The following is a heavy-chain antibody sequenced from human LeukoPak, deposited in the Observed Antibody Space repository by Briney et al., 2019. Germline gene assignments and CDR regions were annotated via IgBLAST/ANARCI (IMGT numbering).Heavy chain of an antibody. J-gene: IGHJ3*02. CDR1: GGSISSYY. CDR2: IYTSGST. V-gene: IGHV4-4*07. CDR3: ARDPRGDFSGAFDI. D-gene: IGHD3-10*01. Sequence: SETLSHTCTVSGGSISSYYWSWIRQPAGKGLEWIGRIYTSGSTNYNPSLKSRVTMSVDTSKNQFSLKLSSVTAADTAVYYCARDPRGDFSGAFDIWGQGTMVTVSS.